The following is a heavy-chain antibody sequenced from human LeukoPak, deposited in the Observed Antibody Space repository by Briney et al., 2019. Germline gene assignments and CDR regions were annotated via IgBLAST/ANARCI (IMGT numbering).Heavy chain of an antibody. CDR1: GFTFSNYD. Sequence: GRSLRLSCAASGFTFSNYDMHWVRQAPGKGLEWVAVISYDGTNKYYADSVKGRCTISRDNSKSTLYLQMNSLRAEDTAVYYCAKENDFVYWGQGTLVTVSS. V-gene: IGHV3-30*18. CDR3: AKENDFVY. D-gene: IGHD3-3*01. CDR2: ISYDGTNK. J-gene: IGHJ4*02.